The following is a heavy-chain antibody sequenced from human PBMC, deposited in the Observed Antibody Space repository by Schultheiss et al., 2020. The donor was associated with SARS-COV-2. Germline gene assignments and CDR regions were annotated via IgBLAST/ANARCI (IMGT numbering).Heavy chain of an antibody. CDR2: ISAYNGNT. CDR1: GYTFTSYG. J-gene: IGHJ3*02. V-gene: IGHV1-18*04. Sequence: ASVKVSCKASGYTFTSYGISWVRQAPGQGLEWMGWISAYNGNTNYAQKFQGRVTMTRDTSISTAYMELSRLRSDDTAVYYCARAYCHGDYLCLPWRNAFDIWGQGTMVTVSS. CDR3: ARAYCHGDYLCLPWRNAFDI. D-gene: IGHD4-17*01.